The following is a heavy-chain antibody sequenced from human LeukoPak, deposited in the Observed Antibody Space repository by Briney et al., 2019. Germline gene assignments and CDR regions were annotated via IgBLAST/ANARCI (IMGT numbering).Heavy chain of an antibody. V-gene: IGHV1-46*01. D-gene: IGHD1-26*01. CDR1: GYTFTSYY. J-gene: IGHJ4*02. Sequence: ASVEVSCKASGYTFTSYYMHWVRQAPGQGLEWMGIINPSGGSTSYAQKFQGRVTMTRDTSTSTDYMELSSLRSEDTAVYYCARLRGSYEKYDYWGQGTLVTVSS. CDR2: INPSGGST. CDR3: ARLRGSYEKYDY.